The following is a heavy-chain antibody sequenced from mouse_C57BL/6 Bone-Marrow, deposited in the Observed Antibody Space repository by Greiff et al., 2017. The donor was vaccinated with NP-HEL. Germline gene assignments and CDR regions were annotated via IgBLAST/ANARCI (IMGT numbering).Heavy chain of an antibody. CDR2: IDPANGNT. D-gene: IGHD2-1*01. CDR3: ARSFIYYGNPWFAY. Sequence: EVMLVESVAELVRPGASVKLSCTASGFNIKNTYMHWVKQRPEQGLEWIGRIDPANGNTKYAPKFQGKATITADTSSNTAYLQLSSLTSEDTAIYYCARSFIYYGNPWFAYWGQGTLVTVSA. V-gene: IGHV14-3*01. CDR1: GFNIKNTY. J-gene: IGHJ3*01.